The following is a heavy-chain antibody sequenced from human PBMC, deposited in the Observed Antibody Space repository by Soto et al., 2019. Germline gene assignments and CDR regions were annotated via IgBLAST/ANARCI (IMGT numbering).Heavy chain of an antibody. D-gene: IGHD2-2*01. Sequence: SETLSLTCAVYGGSFSGYYWSWIRQPPGKGLEWIGEINHSGSTNYNPSLKSRVTISVDTSKNQFSLKLSSVTAVDTAVYYCARTTNLGYCSSTSCDGVYYYYYGMDVWGQGTTVT. CDR2: INHSGST. CDR3: ARTTNLGYCSSTSCDGVYYYYYGMDV. V-gene: IGHV4-34*01. J-gene: IGHJ6*02. CDR1: GGSFSGYY.